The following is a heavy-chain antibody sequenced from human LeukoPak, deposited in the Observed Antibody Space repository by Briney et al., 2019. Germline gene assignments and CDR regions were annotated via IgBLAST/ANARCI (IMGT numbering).Heavy chain of an antibody. CDR1: GFTFSAYA. CDR3: AQGRPRYSSGWYPTAEYLQH. D-gene: IGHD6-19*01. J-gene: IGHJ1*01. Sequence: SGGSLRLSCAASGFTFSAYAMHWVRQAPGKGLEWVAFIRFDGDSKDYADSVRGRFTISRDNSKNTLYLQMNSLGAEDTAVYYCAQGRPRYSSGWYPTAEYLQHWGQGTLVTVSS. V-gene: IGHV3-30*02. CDR2: IRFDGDSK.